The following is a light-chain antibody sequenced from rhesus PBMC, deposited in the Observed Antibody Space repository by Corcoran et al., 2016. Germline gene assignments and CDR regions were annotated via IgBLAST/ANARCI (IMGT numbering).Light chain of an antibody. CDR2: DAS. V-gene: IGKV1-38*01. CDR1: QGISSY. CDR3: QQRNTFPFT. J-gene: IGKJ3*01. Sequence: DIQLTQSPSSLSASVGDRVTITCRASQGISSYLAWYQQKSGKAPKLLIFDASSLQSGVPSRFSGSGYGIEFTLTISRLQPEDFATYYCQQRNTFPFTFGPGTKLDIK.